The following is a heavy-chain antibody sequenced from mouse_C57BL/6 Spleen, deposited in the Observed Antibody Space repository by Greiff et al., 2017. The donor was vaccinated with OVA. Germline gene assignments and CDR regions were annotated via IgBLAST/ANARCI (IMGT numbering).Heavy chain of an antibody. D-gene: IGHD2-4*01. V-gene: IGHV1-55*01. CDR2: IYPGSGST. J-gene: IGHJ3*01. CDR3: ASDAKGLRETWFAY. Sequence: QVQLQQPGAELVKPGASVKMSCKASGYTFTSYWITWVKQSPGQGLEWIGDIYPGSGSTNYNEKFKSKATLTVDTSSSTAYMQLSSLTSEDSAVYYCASDAKGLRETWFAYWGQGTLVTVSA. CDR1: GYTFTSYW.